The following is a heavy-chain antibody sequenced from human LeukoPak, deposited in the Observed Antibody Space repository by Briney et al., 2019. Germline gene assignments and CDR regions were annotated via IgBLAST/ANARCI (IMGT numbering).Heavy chain of an antibody. J-gene: IGHJ4*02. Sequence: ASVKVSCKVSGYTLTELSMHWVQQAPGKGLEWMGGFDPEDGETIYAQKFQGRVTMTEDTSTDTAYMELSSLRSEDTAAYYCATPQRGRWLLVFDYWGQGTLVTVSS. D-gene: IGHD4-23*01. CDR1: GYTLTELS. V-gene: IGHV1-24*01. CDR3: ATPQRGRWLLVFDY. CDR2: FDPEDGET.